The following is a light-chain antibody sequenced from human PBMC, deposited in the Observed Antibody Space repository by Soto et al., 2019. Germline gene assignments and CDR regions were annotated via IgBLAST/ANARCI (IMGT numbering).Light chain of an antibody. Sequence: GDRVTITCRASQDIRNDLGWYQQKPGKAPKLLIYAASSLQTGVPSRFSGSGSETEFSLTIRASQPEDFATYYCQQLSRYPLTFGGGTKVDI. CDR1: QDIRND. J-gene: IGKJ4*01. V-gene: IGKV1-17*01. CDR2: AAS. CDR3: QQLSRYPLT.